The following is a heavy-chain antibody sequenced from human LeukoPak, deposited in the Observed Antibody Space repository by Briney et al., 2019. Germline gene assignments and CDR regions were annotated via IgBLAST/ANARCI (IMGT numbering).Heavy chain of an antibody. CDR2: IFYSGST. CDR3: ARHPSMTTALFDY. CDR1: GGSFSSTNYY. V-gene: IGHV4-39*01. J-gene: IGHJ4*02. Sequence: PSVTLSLTCTVSGGSFSSTNYYWGWIRRPPGKGLEWIGSIFYSGSTYYNPSLKSRVTISVDTSKNHISLRMSSVTAADTAVYYCARHPSMTTALFDYWGQGTLVTVSS. D-gene: IGHD4-17*01.